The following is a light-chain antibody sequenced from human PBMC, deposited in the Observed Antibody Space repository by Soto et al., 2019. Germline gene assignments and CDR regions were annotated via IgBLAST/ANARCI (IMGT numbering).Light chain of an antibody. CDR2: EVS. V-gene: IGLV2-14*01. J-gene: IGLJ3*02. CDR1: SSDVGGYRF. CDR3: SSKSSGSTPML. Sequence: QSVLTQPASVSGSPGQSITISCTGTSSDVGGYRFVSWYQHHPGEAPKLIIYEVSNRPSGVYSRFSGYKSGNTASLTISGLQAEDESLYYCSSKSSGSTPMLFGGGTKLTVL.